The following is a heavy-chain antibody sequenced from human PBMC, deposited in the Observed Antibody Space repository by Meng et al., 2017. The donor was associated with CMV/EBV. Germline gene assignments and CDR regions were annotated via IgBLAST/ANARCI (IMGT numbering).Heavy chain of an antibody. CDR3: ARGSGAGTTWSYFDY. CDR1: GGTFSRYA. Sequence: VQLVEAGGEAKKPWSSVKVSCKASGGTFSRYAISWVRQAPGQGLEWMGGIIPIFGTANYAQKFQGRVTITADESTSTAYMELSSLRSEDTAVYYCARGSGAGTTWSYFDYWGQGTLVTVSS. CDR2: IIPIFGTA. J-gene: IGHJ4*02. D-gene: IGHD1-7*01. V-gene: IGHV1-69*12.